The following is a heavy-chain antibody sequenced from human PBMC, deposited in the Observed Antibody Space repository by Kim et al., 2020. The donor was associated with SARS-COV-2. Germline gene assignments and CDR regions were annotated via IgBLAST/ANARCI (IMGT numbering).Heavy chain of an antibody. Sequence: SETLSLTCTVSGGSISSYYWSWIRQPPGKGLEWIGYIYYSGNTNYNPSLKSRVTISVDTSKNQFSLKLSSVTAADTAVYYCARSGFYCSSTSCYNDYWGQGTLVTVSS. J-gene: IGHJ4*02. D-gene: IGHD2-2*02. CDR1: GGSISSYY. V-gene: IGHV4-59*01. CDR2: IYYSGNT. CDR3: ARSGFYCSSTSCYNDY.